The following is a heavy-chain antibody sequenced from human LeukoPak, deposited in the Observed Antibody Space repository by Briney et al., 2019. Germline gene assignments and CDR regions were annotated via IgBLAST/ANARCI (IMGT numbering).Heavy chain of an antibody. V-gene: IGHV3-9*01. Sequence: GGSLRLSCAASGFKFDDYAMHWVRQVPGKGLEWVSGLTWNSAYIAYADSVRGRFTISRDNSKNTLYLQMNSLRAEDTAVYYCANDIVVVPAALGYFQHWGQGTLVTVSS. CDR1: GFKFDDYA. CDR3: ANDIVVVPAALGYFQH. CDR2: LTWNSAYI. J-gene: IGHJ1*01. D-gene: IGHD2-2*01.